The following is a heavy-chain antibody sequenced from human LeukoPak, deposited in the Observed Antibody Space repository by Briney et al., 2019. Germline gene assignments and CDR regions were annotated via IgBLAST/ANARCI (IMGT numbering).Heavy chain of an antibody. J-gene: IGHJ4*02. CDR2: IRSKAYGGTT. CDR3: TRGQRELRY. Sequence: GGSLRLSCTASGFSFGDFALSWVRQAPGKGLEWVTFIRSKAYGGTTEYAASVKGRFTISRDDSKSIAYLQMNSLKIDDTAVYYCTRGQRELRYWGQGTLVTVSS. CDR1: GFSFGDFA. D-gene: IGHD1-26*01. V-gene: IGHV3-49*04.